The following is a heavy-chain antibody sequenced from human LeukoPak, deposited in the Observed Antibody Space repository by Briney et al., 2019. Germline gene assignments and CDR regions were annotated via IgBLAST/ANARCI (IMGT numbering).Heavy chain of an antibody. CDR3: ARSYDGYVRSFDY. CDR1: GFIFSSHW. J-gene: IGHJ4*02. CDR2: IKEDGSEK. V-gene: IGHV3-7*01. D-gene: IGHD5-24*01. Sequence: GGSLRLSCAASGFIFSSHWMSWVRQAAGKGLEWVASIKEDGSEKSYMDSVKGQFTISRDNAKNSLYLQMNSLRAEDTAVYYCARSYDGYVRSFDYWGQGALVTVSS.